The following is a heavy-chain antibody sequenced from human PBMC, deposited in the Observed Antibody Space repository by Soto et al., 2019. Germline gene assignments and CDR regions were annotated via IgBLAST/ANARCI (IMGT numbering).Heavy chain of an antibody. CDR1: GFSLTSGVVG. D-gene: IGHD6-13*01. Sequence: QITLKESGPTLVKPTQTLTLTCTFSGFSLTSGVVGVGWIRQPPGEALEWLALIYWNDEQYYNPSLRNRLTITRDTSKNQVVLTMTNMDPVDTATYYCAHRLPGPSGYDVWGQGTTVTFSS. J-gene: IGHJ6*02. V-gene: IGHV2-5*01. CDR3: AHRLPGPSGYDV. CDR2: IYWNDEQ.